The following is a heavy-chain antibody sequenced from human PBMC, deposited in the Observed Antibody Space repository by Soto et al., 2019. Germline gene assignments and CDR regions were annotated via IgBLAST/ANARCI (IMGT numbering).Heavy chain of an antibody. CDR2: INHSGSA. V-gene: IGHV4-34*01. J-gene: IGHJ4*02. CDR3: ARGLISGSHYSGGWYYFDS. D-gene: IGHD1-26*01. CDR1: GESFSGYI. Sequence: QVQLQQSGAGLLKPSETLSLTCAVSGESFSGYIWTWIRQTPGKGPQWIGQINHSGSASYNPSLKSRVTISVHTSNSQFSLELSSVTAADTAVYYCARGLISGSHYSGGWYYFDSWGQGTQVTVSS.